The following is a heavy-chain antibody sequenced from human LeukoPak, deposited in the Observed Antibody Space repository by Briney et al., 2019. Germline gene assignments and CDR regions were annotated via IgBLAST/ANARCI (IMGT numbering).Heavy chain of an antibody. V-gene: IGHV1-18*01. D-gene: IGHD3-10*01. Sequence: ASVKVSCKASGYVFTSYGITWVRQAPGRGLEWMGWISGYNGNSNYAQKLQGRVTMTTDTSTSTTYMELRSLRSDDTAVYYCARWAATYGSGSPSGDYWGQGTLVTVSS. CDR3: ARWAATYGSGSPSGDY. CDR1: GYVFTSYG. J-gene: IGHJ4*02. CDR2: ISGYNGNS.